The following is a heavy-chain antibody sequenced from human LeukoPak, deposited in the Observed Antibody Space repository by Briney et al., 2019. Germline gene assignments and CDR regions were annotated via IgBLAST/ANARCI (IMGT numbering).Heavy chain of an antibody. Sequence: GGSLGLSCGASGFIFSSYAMHWVRQAPGKGLEWVANIKEDGSDKYFVDSVKGRFSISRDNAKNSLYLQMNSLRAEDTAVYYCARRGMMYDRGIVDWGQGTLVIVSS. V-gene: IGHV3-7*01. CDR2: IKEDGSDK. CDR3: ARRGMMYDRGIVD. J-gene: IGHJ4*02. CDR1: GFIFSSYA. D-gene: IGHD2-8*01.